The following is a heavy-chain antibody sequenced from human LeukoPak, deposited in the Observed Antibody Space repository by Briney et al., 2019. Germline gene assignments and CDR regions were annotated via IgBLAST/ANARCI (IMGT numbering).Heavy chain of an antibody. CDR3: ARDHQPQWELLGY. V-gene: IGHV3-30*03. D-gene: IGHD1-26*01. CDR2: ISYDGSNK. J-gene: IGHJ4*02. Sequence: GGSLRLSCAASGFTFSSYGMHWVRQAPGKGLEWVAVISYDGSNKYYADSVKGRFTISRDNSRNTLYLQMNSLRAEDTAVYYCARDHQPQWELLGYWGQGTLVTVSS. CDR1: GFTFSSYG.